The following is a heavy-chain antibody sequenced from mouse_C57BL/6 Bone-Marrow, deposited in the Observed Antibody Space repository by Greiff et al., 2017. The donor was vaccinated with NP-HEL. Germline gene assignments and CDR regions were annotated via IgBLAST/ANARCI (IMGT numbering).Heavy chain of an antibody. CDR1: GYSITSGYY. Sequence: ESGPGLVKPSQSLSLTCSVTGYSITSGYYWNWIRQFPGNKLEWMGYISYDGSNNYNPSLKNRISITRDTSKNQFFLKLNSVTTEDTATYYCASSYYGSFYAMDYWGQGTSVTVSS. CDR2: ISYDGSN. V-gene: IGHV3-6*01. CDR3: ASSYYGSFYAMDY. D-gene: IGHD1-1*01. J-gene: IGHJ4*01.